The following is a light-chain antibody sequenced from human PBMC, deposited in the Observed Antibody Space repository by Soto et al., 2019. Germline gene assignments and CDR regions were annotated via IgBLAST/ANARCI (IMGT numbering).Light chain of an antibody. J-gene: IGKJ1*01. CDR3: QQSYSYTRM. V-gene: IGKV1-39*01. CDR1: QTISTY. Sequence: DIQMTQSPSSLSASVGDRVTITCRACQTISTYLNWYQQKPGKAPKVLIYGASSLQSGVPTRFSGSGSGTDFTLTISSLQPEDSATYYCQQSYSYTRMFGQGTKVDIK. CDR2: GAS.